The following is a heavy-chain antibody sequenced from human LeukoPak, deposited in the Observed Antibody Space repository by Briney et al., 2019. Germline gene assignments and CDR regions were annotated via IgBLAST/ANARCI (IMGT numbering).Heavy chain of an antibody. CDR2: ISGSGGST. D-gene: IGHD6-13*01. V-gene: IGHV3-23*01. CDR3: ANGAAGIFDY. Sequence: GGSLRLSCAASGFTLSSYAMSWVRQAPGKGLEWVSAISGSGGSTYYADSVKGRFTISRDNSKNTLYLQMNSLRAEDTAVHYCANGAAGIFDYWGQGTLVTVSS. CDR1: GFTLSSYA. J-gene: IGHJ4*02.